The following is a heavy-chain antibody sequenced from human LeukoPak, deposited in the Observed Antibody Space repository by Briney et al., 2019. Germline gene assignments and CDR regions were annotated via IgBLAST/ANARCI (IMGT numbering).Heavy chain of an antibody. J-gene: IGHJ4*02. CDR1: GFTFSSYG. D-gene: IGHD2-21*02. CDR2: ISYDGSNK. V-gene: IGHV3-30*18. CDR3: AKELVTAIRKVSYEFDY. Sequence: PGGSLRLSCAASGFTFSSYGMHWVRQAPGKGREWVAVISYDGSNKYYADSVKGRFTISRDNSKNTLYLQMNSLRAEDTAVYYCAKELVTAIRKVSYEFDYWGQGTLVTVSS.